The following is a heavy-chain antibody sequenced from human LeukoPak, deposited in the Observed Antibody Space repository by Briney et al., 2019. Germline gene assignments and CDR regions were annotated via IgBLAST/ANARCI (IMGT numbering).Heavy chain of an antibody. CDR3: ARGRGYGDYVGAFDI. J-gene: IGHJ3*02. Sequence: SETLPLICAVSGGSFSGYYWSWIRQPPGKGLEWIGEINHSGSTNSNPSLKSRVTLSIDTSKNQFSLKRSSVTAADTAVYYCARGRGYGDYVGAFDIWGQGTMVTVSS. V-gene: IGHV4-34*01. D-gene: IGHD4-17*01. CDR2: INHSGST. CDR1: GGSFSGYY.